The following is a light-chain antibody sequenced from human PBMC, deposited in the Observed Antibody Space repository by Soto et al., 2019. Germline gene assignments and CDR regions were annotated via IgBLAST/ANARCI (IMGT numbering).Light chain of an antibody. CDR2: KAS. Sequence: TQSPSTLSGYVGDRVTINCRASQTISSWLAWYQQKPGKAPKLLIYKASTLKSGVPSRFSGSGSRTEFTLTISSLQPDDFATYYCQHYNSYSEAFGQGTKVDTK. CDR3: QHYNSYSEA. CDR1: QTISSW. V-gene: IGKV1-5*03. J-gene: IGKJ1*01.